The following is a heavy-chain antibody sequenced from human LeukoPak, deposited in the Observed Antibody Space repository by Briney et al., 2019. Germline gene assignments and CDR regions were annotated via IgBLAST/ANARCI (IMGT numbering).Heavy chain of an antibody. CDR1: GYTFTSYG. J-gene: IGHJ6*02. Sequence: GASVKVSCKASGYTFTSYGISWVRQAPGQGLEWMGWISAYNGNTNYAQKLQGRVTMTTDTSTSTAYMELRSLRSDDTAVYYCARYEWGSSWYYYYYGMGVWGQGTTVTVSS. D-gene: IGHD6-13*01. CDR2: ISAYNGNT. V-gene: IGHV1-18*01. CDR3: ARYEWGSSWYYYYYGMGV.